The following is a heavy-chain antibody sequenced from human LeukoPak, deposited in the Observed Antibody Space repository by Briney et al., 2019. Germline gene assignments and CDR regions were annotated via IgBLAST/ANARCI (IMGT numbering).Heavy chain of an antibody. V-gene: IGHV4-34*01. CDR1: GGSFSGYY. D-gene: IGHD3-3*01. J-gene: IGHJ5*02. CDR3: ARVPPLQRRITIFGVVIKEGWFDP. Sequence: SETLSLTCAVYGGSFSGYYWNWIRQPPGKGLEWIGEINHSGSTNYNPSLKSRVTISVDTSKNQFSLKLSSVTAADTAVYYCARVPPLQRRITIFGVVIKEGWFDPWGQGTLVTVSS. CDR2: INHSGST.